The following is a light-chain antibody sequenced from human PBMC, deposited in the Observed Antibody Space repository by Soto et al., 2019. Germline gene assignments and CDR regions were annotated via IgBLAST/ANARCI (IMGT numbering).Light chain of an antibody. CDR3: SLYTSENTDV. CDR2: EAS. J-gene: IGLJ1*01. Sequence: QSVLTQPPSVSGSPGQSVTISCTGTSTDFVSYNRVSWYQQPPGTAPKLIIYEASNRPSGVPGRFSGSKSGNTASLTISGLQAEDEADYYCSLYTSENTDVFGTGTKVTVL. V-gene: IGLV2-18*01. CDR1: STDFVSYNR.